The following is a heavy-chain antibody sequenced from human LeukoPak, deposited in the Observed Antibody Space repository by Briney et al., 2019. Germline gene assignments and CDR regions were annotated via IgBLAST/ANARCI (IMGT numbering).Heavy chain of an antibody. CDR2: INPNSGGT. V-gene: IGHV1-2*02. Sequence: ASVKVSCKASGYTFTGYYMHWVRQAPGQGLEWMGWINPNSGGTNYAQKFQGRVTMTRDTSISTAYMELSRLRSDDTAVYYCARVGSTGYGDYGDYYYYYMDVWGKGTTVTVSS. CDR3: ARVGSTGYGDYGDYYYYYMDV. CDR1: GYTFTGYY. J-gene: IGHJ6*03. D-gene: IGHD4-17*01.